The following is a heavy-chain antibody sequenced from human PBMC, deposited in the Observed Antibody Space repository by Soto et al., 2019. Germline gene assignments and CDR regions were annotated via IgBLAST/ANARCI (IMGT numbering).Heavy chain of an antibody. CDR1: GGSISSSSYY. Sequence: PSETLSLTCTVSGGSISSSSYYWGWIRQPPGKGLEWIGSIYYSGSTYYNPSLKSRVTISVDTSKNQFSLKLSSVTAADTAVCYCARQPAYYDILTGNHFDCWGQGTLVTVS. CDR3: ARQPAYYDILTGNHFDC. CDR2: IYYSGST. D-gene: IGHD3-9*01. J-gene: IGHJ4*02. V-gene: IGHV4-39*01.